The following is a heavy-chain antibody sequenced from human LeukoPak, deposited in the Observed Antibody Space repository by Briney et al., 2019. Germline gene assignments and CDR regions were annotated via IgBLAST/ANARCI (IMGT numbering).Heavy chain of an antibody. CDR3: ARAHSKQQLVQDY. V-gene: IGHV1-2*02. CDR1: GYTFTGYY. D-gene: IGHD6-13*01. J-gene: IGHJ4*02. Sequence: ASVKVSCKASGYTFTGYYMHWVRQAPGQGLEWMGWINPNSGGTNYALKFQGRVTMTRDTSISTAYMELSRLRSDDTAVYYCARAHSKQQLVQDYWGQGTLVTVSS. CDR2: INPNSGGT.